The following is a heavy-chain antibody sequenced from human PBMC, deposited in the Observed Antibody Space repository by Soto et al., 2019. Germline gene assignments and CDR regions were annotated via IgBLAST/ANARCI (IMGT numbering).Heavy chain of an antibody. CDR3: ASGGNWTYYGYMDV. CDR2: LNPSGGST. V-gene: IGHV1-46*03. D-gene: IGHD1-1*01. J-gene: IGHJ6*03. Sequence: QVQLVQSGAEVKKPGASVKVSCKASGYTFTSYYMHWVRQAPGQGLEWMGILNPSGGSTSYAHKFQGSSTMTRDTSTSTVYMELSSLRSEDTAVYYCASGGNWTYYGYMDVWGKGTTVTVSS. CDR1: GYTFTSYY.